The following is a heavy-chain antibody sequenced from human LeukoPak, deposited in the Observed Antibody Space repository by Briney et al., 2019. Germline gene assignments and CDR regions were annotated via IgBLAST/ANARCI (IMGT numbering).Heavy chain of an antibody. CDR3: AKALLQYCSTTSCYEIDS. CDR1: GFTFSSYG. V-gene: IGHV3-30*18. CDR2: ISYEGSSK. J-gene: IGHJ4*02. D-gene: IGHD2-2*01. Sequence: GGSLRLSCAASGFTFSSYGMHWVRQAPGKGLEWVAVISYEGSSKFYADSVKDRFTISRDKSKNTLYLQMDSLRPEDTAVYYCAKALLQYCSTTSCYEIDSWGQGTLVTVSS.